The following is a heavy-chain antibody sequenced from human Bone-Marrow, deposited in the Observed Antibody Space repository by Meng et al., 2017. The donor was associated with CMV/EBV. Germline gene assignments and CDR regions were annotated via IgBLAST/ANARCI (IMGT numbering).Heavy chain of an antibody. CDR3: ARDDPYGGNSAADY. D-gene: IGHD4-23*01. Sequence: ASVKVSCKASGYTFIGYYMHWVRQAPGQGLEWMGWINPNNSGSDCAQKFQGRVTMTRDTSISTAYMELSSLRSEDTAVYYCARDDPYGGNSAADYWGQGTLVTVSS. V-gene: IGHV1-2*02. CDR2: INPNNSGS. J-gene: IGHJ4*02. CDR1: GYTFIGYY.